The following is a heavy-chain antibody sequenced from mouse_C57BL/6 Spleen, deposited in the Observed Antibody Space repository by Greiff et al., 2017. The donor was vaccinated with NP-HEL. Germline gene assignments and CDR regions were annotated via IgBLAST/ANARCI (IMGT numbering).Heavy chain of an antibody. CDR3: ARGYYGSSRDYAMDY. J-gene: IGHJ4*01. V-gene: IGHV14-2*01. Sequence: EVQLVESGAELVKPGASVKLSCTASGFNIKDYYMHWVKQRTEQGLEWIGRIDPEDGETKYAPKFQGKATITADTSSNTAYLQLSSLTSEDTAVYYGARGYYGSSRDYAMDYWGQGTSVTVSS. D-gene: IGHD1-1*01. CDR2: IDPEDGET. CDR1: GFNIKDYY.